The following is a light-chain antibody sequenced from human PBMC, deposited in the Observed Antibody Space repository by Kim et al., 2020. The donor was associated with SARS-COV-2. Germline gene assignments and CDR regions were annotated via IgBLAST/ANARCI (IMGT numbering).Light chain of an antibody. CDR1: NLGDKY. V-gene: IGLV3-1*01. Sequence: VAVSPGQTATFTGSGDNLGDKYICWYQQKSGQSPVLVIYQNYKRPSGIPGRFSGSNSGNTATLTISGTQAMDEADYYCQAWDFNRVFGRGTQLTVL. CDR2: QNY. J-gene: IGLJ3*02. CDR3: QAWDFNRV.